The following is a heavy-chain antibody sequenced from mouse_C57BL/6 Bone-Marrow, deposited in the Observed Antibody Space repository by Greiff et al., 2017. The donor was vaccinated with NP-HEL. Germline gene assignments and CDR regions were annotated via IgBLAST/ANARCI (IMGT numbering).Heavy chain of an antibody. Sequence: VQLQQSGAELVKPGVSVKISCKASGYAFSSYWMNWVKQRPGKGLEWIGQIYPGDGDTNYNGKFKGKATLTADKSSSTAYMQLSSLTSEDSAVYFCASRWSRWYFDVWGTVTTVTVSS. CDR2: IYPGDGDT. CDR1: GYAFSSYW. D-gene: IGHD2-3*01. V-gene: IGHV1-80*01. CDR3: ASRWSRWYFDV. J-gene: IGHJ1*03.